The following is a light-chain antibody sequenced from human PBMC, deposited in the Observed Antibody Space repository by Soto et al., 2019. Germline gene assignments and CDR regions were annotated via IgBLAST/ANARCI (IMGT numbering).Light chain of an antibody. J-gene: IGLJ1*01. V-gene: IGLV1-40*01. CDR2: ENN. CDR3: QSYDSSLSGYV. CDR1: SSNIGAGYE. Sequence: QSVLTQPPSVSEAPGQRVTISCTGSSSNIGAGYEAHWYQQVPGTATKLLIYENNNRPSGVPDRFSGSKSGTSASLAITWLQAEDEAEYYCQSYDSSLSGYVFGTGTKLTVL.